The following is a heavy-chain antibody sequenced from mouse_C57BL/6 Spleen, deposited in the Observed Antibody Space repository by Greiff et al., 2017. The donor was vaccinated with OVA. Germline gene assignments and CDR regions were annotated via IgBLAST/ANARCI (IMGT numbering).Heavy chain of an antibody. V-gene: IGHV5-17*01. D-gene: IGHD4-1*01. CDR3: ARPLTGTWFAY. CDR2: ISSGSSTI. J-gene: IGHJ3*01. Sequence: EVQLQQSGGGLVKPGGSLKLSCAASGFTFSDYGMHWVRQAPEKGLEWVAYISSGSSTIYYADTVKGRFTISRDNAKNTLFLQMTSLRSEDTAMYYCARPLTGTWFAYWGQGTLVTVSA. CDR1: GFTFSDYG.